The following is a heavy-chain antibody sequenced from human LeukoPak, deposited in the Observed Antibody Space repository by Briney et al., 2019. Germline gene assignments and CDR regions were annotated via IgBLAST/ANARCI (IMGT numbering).Heavy chain of an antibody. J-gene: IGHJ4*02. CDR1: GFTFSSYE. CDR3: ATVGRTMVRGVIGSYFDY. Sequence: PGGSLRLSCAASGFTFSSYEMNWVRQAPGKGLEWVSYISSSGSTIYYADSVKGRFTISRDNAKNSLYLQMNSLRAEDTAVYYCATVGRTMVRGVIGSYFDYWGQGTLVTVSS. D-gene: IGHD3-10*01. CDR2: ISSSGSTI. V-gene: IGHV3-48*03.